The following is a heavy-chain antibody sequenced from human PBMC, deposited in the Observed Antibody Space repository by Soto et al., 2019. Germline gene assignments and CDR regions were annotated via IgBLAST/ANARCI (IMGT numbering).Heavy chain of an antibody. V-gene: IGHV4-31*03. J-gene: IGHJ4*02. Sequence: SETLSLTCTVSGGSISSGGYYWSWIRQHPGKGLEWIGYIYYSGSTYYNPSLKSRVTISVDTSKNQLSLKLSSVTAADTAVYYCARDSGMITFGGVIGQFDYWGQGTLVTVSS. CDR3: ARDSGMITFGGVIGQFDY. CDR2: IYYSGST. D-gene: IGHD3-16*02. CDR1: GGSISSGGYY.